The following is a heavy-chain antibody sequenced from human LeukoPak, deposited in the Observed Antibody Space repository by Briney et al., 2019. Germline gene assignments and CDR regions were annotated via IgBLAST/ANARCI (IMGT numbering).Heavy chain of an antibody. Sequence: SQTLSLTCAISGDSVSSNSAAWNWIRQSPSRGLEWLGRTYFRSKWYNEYAISVKSRLTINPDTSKNQFSLQLNSVTPEDTAVYYCARGWEPYSSSFDYWGQGTLVTVSS. CDR2: TYFRSKWYN. D-gene: IGHD6-13*01. CDR1: GDSVSSNSAA. V-gene: IGHV6-1*01. CDR3: ARGWEPYSSSFDY. J-gene: IGHJ4*02.